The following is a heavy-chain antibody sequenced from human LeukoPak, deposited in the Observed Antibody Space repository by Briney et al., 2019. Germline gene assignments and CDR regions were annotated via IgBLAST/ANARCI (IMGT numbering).Heavy chain of an antibody. CDR1: GFTFSSSA. D-gene: IGHD1-1*01. CDR2: ISGSGSGT. Sequence: GGSLRLSCTASGFTFSSSAITWVRQAPGKGLEWVSGISGSGSGTYYAAFVKGRFTISRDNSKNTMYLEMNSLRAEDTAVYYCAKMNGYMDVWGKGTTVTVSS. V-gene: IGHV3-23*01. J-gene: IGHJ6*03. CDR3: AKMNGYMDV.